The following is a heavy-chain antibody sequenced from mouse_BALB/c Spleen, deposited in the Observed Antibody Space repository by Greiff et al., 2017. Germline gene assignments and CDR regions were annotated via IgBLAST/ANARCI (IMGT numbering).Heavy chain of an antibody. CDR2: INPSTGYT. Sequence: QVQLKESGAELAKPGASVKMSCKASGYTFTSYWMHWVKQRPGQGLEWIGYINPSTGYTEYNQKFKDKATLTADKSSSTAYMQLSSLTSEDSAVYYCAREKGDAMDYWGQGTSVTVSS. CDR1: GYTFTSYW. J-gene: IGHJ4*01. V-gene: IGHV1-7*01. CDR3: AREKGDAMDY.